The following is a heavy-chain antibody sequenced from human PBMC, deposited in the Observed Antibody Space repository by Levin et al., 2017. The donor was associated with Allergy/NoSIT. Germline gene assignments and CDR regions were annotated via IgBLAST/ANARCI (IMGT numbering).Heavy chain of an antibody. Sequence: EASVKVSCKASGYTFSDNYMHWVRQAPGQGLEWMGWINPDSDVTKYAQRFQGRVTMTRDMSLSTASMELTSLTSDDTAVYYCVRGGDYGTLDYWAQGTLVTVSS. D-gene: IGHD3-16*01. CDR1: GYTFSDNY. V-gene: IGHV1-2*02. CDR2: INPDSDVT. CDR3: VRGGDYGTLDY. J-gene: IGHJ4*02.